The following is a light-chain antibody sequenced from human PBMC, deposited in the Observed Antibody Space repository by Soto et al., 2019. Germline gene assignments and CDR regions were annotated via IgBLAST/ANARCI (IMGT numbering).Light chain of an antibody. Sequence: DIVMTQSPESLAVSLGERATIKCNSSQSVLYSSNSKNYLAWHQKKPGQPPKMLIYWASTRKSGVPDRFSGSGSGTDFTLTISGLQAEDVAVYYCQQHYTTPWTCGQGTRVDLK. J-gene: IGKJ1*01. CDR2: WAS. V-gene: IGKV4-1*01. CDR3: QQHYTTPWT. CDR1: QSVLYSSNSKNY.